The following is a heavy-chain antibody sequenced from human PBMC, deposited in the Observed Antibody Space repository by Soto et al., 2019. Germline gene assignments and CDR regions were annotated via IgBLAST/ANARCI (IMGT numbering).Heavy chain of an antibody. CDR1: GFSLSTSGVG. CDR2: IYWDDDK. Sequence: QVTLKESGPTLVKPTQTLTLTCTFSGFSLSTSGVGVCWIRQPPGTALQWLAPIYWDDDKRYSPSLKSRLTITKDTSKNQVVLTMTIMDPVDTASYYCAHSYSFSGDSSYSNISWLVPCGQGTLVTVSS. V-gene: IGHV2-5*02. CDR3: AHSYSFSGDSSYSNISWLVP. D-gene: IGHD2-15*01. J-gene: IGHJ5*02.